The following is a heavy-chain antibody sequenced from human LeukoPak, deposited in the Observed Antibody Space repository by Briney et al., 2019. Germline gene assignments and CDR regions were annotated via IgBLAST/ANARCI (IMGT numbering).Heavy chain of an antibody. J-gene: IGHJ4*02. CDR3: ARDSWYYDSSGYSERVVDY. V-gene: IGHV4-39*07. D-gene: IGHD3-22*01. Sequence: SETLSLTCTVSGGSISSSTYYWGWIRQPPGKGLERIGSVYYSGSTYNNPSLRSRVTISVDTSKNQFSLKLNSVTPADTAVYYCARDSWYYDSSGYSERVVDYWGQGTLVTVSS. CDR1: GGSISSSTYY. CDR2: VYYSGST.